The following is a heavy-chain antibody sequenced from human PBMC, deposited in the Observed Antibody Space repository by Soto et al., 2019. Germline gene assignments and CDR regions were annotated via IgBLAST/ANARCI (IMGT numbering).Heavy chain of an antibody. Sequence: SQTLSLTCAISGDSVSSNSVAWSWIRLSPSRGLEWLGRTYYRSKWYNDYATSVKSRITISPDTSKNQFSLQLKSATPEDTAVYYCARDGGSGRAYHMDVWGTGTTVTVSS. J-gene: IGHJ6*03. CDR2: TYYRSKWYN. V-gene: IGHV6-1*01. CDR3: ARDGGSGRAYHMDV. CDR1: GDSVSSNSVA. D-gene: IGHD3-10*01.